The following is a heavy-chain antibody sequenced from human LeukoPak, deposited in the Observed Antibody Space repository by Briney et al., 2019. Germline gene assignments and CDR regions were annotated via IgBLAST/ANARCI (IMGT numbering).Heavy chain of an antibody. CDR1: GFTFSSYS. CDR3: ARGLVQDVGLDY. Sequence: GGSLRLSCAASGFTFSSYSMNWVRQAPGKGLEWVSSISSSSSYIYYADSVKGRFTISRDNAKNSLYLQMNSLRAEDTAVYYCARGLVQDVGLDYWGQEPWSPSPQ. D-gene: IGHD6-6*01. J-gene: IGHJ4*01. CDR2: ISSSSSYI. V-gene: IGHV3-21*01.